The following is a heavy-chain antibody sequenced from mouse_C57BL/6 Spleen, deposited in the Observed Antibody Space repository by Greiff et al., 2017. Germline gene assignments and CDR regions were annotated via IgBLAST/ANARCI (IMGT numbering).Heavy chain of an antibody. Sequence: VQLQQPGAELVMPGASVKLSCKASGYTFTSYWMHWVKQRPGQGLEWIGEIDPSDSYTNYNQKFKGKSTLTVDKSSSTACMQLSSLTSEDSAVYYCARVGSSPYAMDYWGQGTSVTVSS. CDR1: GYTFTSYW. V-gene: IGHV1-69*01. J-gene: IGHJ4*01. D-gene: IGHD1-1*01. CDR3: ARVGSSPYAMDY. CDR2: IDPSDSYT.